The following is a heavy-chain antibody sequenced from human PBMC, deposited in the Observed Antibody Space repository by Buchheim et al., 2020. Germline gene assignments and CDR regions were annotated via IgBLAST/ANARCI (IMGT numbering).Heavy chain of an antibody. CDR1: GGSISSSSYY. Sequence: QLQLQESGPGLVKPSETLSLTCTVSGGSISSSSYYWGWIRQPPGKGLEWIGSIYYSGSTYYNPSLKSRVTISVDTSKNQFSLKLSSVTAADTAVYYCARHVYDVWSGYLGGYFDYWGQGTL. J-gene: IGHJ4*02. CDR3: ARHVYDVWSGYLGGYFDY. D-gene: IGHD3-3*01. CDR2: IYYSGST. V-gene: IGHV4-39*01.